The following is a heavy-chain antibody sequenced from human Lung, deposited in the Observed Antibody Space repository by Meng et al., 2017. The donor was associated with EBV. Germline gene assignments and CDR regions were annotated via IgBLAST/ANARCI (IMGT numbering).Heavy chain of an antibody. V-gene: IGHV4-59*12. Sequence: VQRQESCPWLVKPSQTLSLTCTVSGGSISSYDWSWIRQPPGKGLEWIGYIYYSGSTNHNPSLKSRVTISVDTSKNQFSLKLSSVTAADTAVYYCARGITMVRGVPGHWFDPWGQGTLVTVS. CDR2: IYYSGST. CDR1: GGSISSYD. D-gene: IGHD3-10*01. J-gene: IGHJ5*02. CDR3: ARGITMVRGVPGHWFDP.